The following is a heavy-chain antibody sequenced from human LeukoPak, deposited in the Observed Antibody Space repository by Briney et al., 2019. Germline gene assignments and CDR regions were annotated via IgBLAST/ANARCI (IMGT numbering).Heavy chain of an antibody. Sequence: SETLSLXCTVPGGSISSGSYYWSWIRQPAGKGLEWIGRIYTSGSTNYNPSLKSRVTISVDTSKNQSSLKLSSVTAADTAVYYCARVPYYYDSSGYPLGAFDIWGQGTMVTVSS. D-gene: IGHD3-22*01. CDR1: GGSISSGSYY. V-gene: IGHV4-61*02. J-gene: IGHJ3*02. CDR3: ARVPYYYDSSGYPLGAFDI. CDR2: IYTSGST.